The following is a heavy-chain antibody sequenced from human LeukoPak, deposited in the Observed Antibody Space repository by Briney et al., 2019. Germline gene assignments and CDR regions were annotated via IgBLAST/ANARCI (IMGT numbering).Heavy chain of an antibody. CDR3: ARERWLQSVYFDY. D-gene: IGHD5-24*01. CDR1: GYTFSSSY. V-gene: IGHV1-46*01. CDR2: INPSGGTT. J-gene: IGHJ4*02. Sequence: ASVKVSCKASGYTFSSSYMHWVRQAPGQGLEWMGLINPSGGTTIYAQRFQGRVTMTRDTSTSTVYMELSSLRYEDTAVYYCARERWLQSVYFDYWGQGTLVTVSS.